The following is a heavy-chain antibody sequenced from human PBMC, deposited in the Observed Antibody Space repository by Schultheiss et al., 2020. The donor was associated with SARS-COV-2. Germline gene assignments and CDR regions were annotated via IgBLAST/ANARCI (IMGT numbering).Heavy chain of an antibody. V-gene: IGHV3-23*01. CDR1: GFTFSSYA. CDR3: ERDPETGTTSWFDP. Sequence: GGSLRLSCAASGFTFSSYAMSWVRQAPGKGLEWVSAISGSGGSTYYADSVKGRFTISRDNAKNSLYLQMNSLRAEDTAVYYCERDPETGTTSWFDPWGQGTLVTVSS. CDR2: ISGSGGST. J-gene: IGHJ5*02. D-gene: IGHD1-7*01.